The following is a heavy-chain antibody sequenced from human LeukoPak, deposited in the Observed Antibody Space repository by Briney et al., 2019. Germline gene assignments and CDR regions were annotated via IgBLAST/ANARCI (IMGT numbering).Heavy chain of an antibody. CDR1: GGSISSSSYY. D-gene: IGHD3-16*02. CDR3: ARYDVWGSYRAFDY. J-gene: IGHJ4*02. CDR2: MYHSGST. V-gene: IGHV4-39*07. Sequence: EASETLSLTCTVSGGSISSSSYYWGWIRQPPGKGLEWIGTMYHSGSTYYNPSLKSRVTISVDTSKNQFSLKLSSVTAADTAVYYCARYDVWGSYRAFDYWGQGTLVSVSS.